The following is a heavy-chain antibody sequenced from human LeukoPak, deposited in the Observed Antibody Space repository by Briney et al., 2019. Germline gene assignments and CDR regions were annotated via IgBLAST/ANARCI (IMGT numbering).Heavy chain of an antibody. D-gene: IGHD3-22*01. Sequence: GEALKISCKGSGYSFTSYWIGWVRQMPRKGVEGMGIIYPGDSDTRYSPSFQGQVTISADKSISTAYLQWSSLKASDTAMYYCARRNYYDSSGYYADYYYMDVWGKGTTVTVS. J-gene: IGHJ6*03. CDR2: IYPGDSDT. CDR1: GYSFTSYW. CDR3: ARRNYYDSSGYYADYYYMDV. V-gene: IGHV5-51*01.